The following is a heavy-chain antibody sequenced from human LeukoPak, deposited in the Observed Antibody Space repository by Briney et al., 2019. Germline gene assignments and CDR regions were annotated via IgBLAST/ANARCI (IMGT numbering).Heavy chain of an antibody. CDR3: ARDPYGSGHHYFDY. J-gene: IGHJ4*02. Sequence: ASVKVSCKASGYTFTSYGISWVRQAPGQGLEWMGWISAYNGNTNYAQKLQGRVTMTTDTSTSTAYMELRSLRSDDTAVYYCARDPYGSGHHYFDYWGQGTLVTVSS. D-gene: IGHD3-10*01. CDR1: GYTFTSYG. CDR2: ISAYNGNT. V-gene: IGHV1-18*01.